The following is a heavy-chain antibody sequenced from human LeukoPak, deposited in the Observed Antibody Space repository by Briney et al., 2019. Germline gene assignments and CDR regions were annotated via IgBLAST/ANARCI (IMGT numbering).Heavy chain of an antibody. Sequence: SETLSLTCAVSGGSISSSNWWSWVRQPPGKGLEWIGEIYHSGSTNYNPSLKSRVTISVDKSKNQFSLKLSSVTAADTAVYYCARYDYGGYAARYFDYWGLGTLVTVSS. D-gene: IGHD4-17*01. CDR2: IYHSGST. CDR1: GGSISSSNW. CDR3: ARYDYGGYAARYFDY. J-gene: IGHJ4*02. V-gene: IGHV4-4*02.